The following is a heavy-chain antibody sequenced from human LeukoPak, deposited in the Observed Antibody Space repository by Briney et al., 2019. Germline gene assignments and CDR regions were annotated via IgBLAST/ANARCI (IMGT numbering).Heavy chain of an antibody. D-gene: IGHD2-2*01. Sequence: SVKVSCKASGGTFSSYAISWVRQAPGQGLEWMGGIIPIFGTANYAQKFQGRVTMTRDTSISTAYMELSRLRSDDTAVYYCARVADCSSTSCYPLGWFDPWGQGTLVTVSS. CDR1: GGTFSSYA. CDR2: IIPIFGTA. CDR3: ARVADCSSTSCYPLGWFDP. V-gene: IGHV1-69*05. J-gene: IGHJ5*02.